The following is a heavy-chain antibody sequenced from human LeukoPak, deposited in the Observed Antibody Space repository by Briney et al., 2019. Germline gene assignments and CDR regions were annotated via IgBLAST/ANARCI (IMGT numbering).Heavy chain of an antibody. J-gene: IGHJ4*02. CDR2: INHSGST. CDR3: ARWDDSSGYYYFDY. CDR1: GGSFSGYY. V-gene: IGHV4-34*01. D-gene: IGHD3-22*01. Sequence: SETLSLTCAVYGGSFSGYYWSWIRQPPGKGLEWIGEINHSGSTNYNPSLKSRVTISVDTSKNQFSLKLSSVPAADTAVYYCARWDDSSGYYYFDYWGQGTLVTVSS.